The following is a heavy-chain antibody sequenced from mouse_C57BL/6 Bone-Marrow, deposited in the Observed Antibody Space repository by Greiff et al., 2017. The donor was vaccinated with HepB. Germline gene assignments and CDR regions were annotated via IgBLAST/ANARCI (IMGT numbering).Heavy chain of an antibody. V-gene: IGHV1-77*01. CDR3: AREAGIYYGNYGWYFDV. CDR1: GYTFTDYY. CDR2: IGPGSGST. J-gene: IGHJ1*03. Sequence: VHLVESGAELVKPGASVKISCKASGYTFTDYYINWVKQRPGQGLEWIGKIGPGSGSTYYNEKFKGKATLTADKSSSTAYMQLSSLTSEDSAVYFCAREAGIYYGNYGWYFDVWGTGTTVTVSS. D-gene: IGHD2-1*01.